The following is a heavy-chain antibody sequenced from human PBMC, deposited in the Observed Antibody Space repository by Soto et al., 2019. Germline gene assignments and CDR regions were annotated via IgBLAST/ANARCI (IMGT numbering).Heavy chain of an antibody. CDR3: SRFIMVWFWFDP. V-gene: IGHV1-18*01. CDR2: ISGYNGNT. D-gene: IGHD3-10*01. J-gene: IGHJ5*02. CDR1: VNTFANSG. Sequence: ASVKASCATSVNTFANSGLHWVRQAPGQGLEWMGWISGYNGNTNYAQTVQGRVTMTTDTSTGTVYMELRSLKSDDTAIYYCSRFIMVWFWFDP.